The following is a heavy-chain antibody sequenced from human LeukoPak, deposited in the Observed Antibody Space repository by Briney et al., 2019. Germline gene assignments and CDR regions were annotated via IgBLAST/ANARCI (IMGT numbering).Heavy chain of an antibody. CDR1: GFSFTDYP. J-gene: IGHJ4*02. Sequence: GRSLRLSCATSGFSFTDYPMNWVRQAPGKGLEWISNIRTTAEGAKYAYYADSVKGRVTISRDDGKNTLYLHMNSLRDDDTAFYYCATDKRYAFDYWGQGILVTVSS. D-gene: IGHD3-9*01. CDR3: ATDKRYAFDY. CDR2: IRTTAEGAKYA. V-gene: IGHV3-48*02.